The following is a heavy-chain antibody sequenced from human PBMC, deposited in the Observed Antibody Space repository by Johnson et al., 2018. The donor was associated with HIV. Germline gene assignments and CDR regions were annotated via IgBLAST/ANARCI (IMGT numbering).Heavy chain of an antibody. Sequence: VQLVESGGGVVQPGGSLRVSCAASGFTFSSYAMHWVRQAPGKVLEWVAVISYDGSNKYYADSVKGRFTISRDNSKNTLYLQMNSLRAEDTAVYYCASRYGDYGLGAFDIWGQGTMVTVSS. J-gene: IGHJ3*02. CDR1: GFTFSSYA. CDR2: ISYDGSNK. V-gene: IGHV3-30-3*02. CDR3: ASRYGDYGLGAFDI. D-gene: IGHD4-17*01.